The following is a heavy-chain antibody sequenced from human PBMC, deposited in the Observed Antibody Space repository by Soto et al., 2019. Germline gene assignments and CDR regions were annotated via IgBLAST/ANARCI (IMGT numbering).Heavy chain of an antibody. V-gene: IGHV3-11*01. CDR2: ISSRGDRT. CDR3: AKDIGIIVKACDAFDV. CDR1: GFAFRDHY. J-gene: IGHJ3*01. Sequence: QVQLVESGGGLVKPGGSLRLSCATSGFAFRDHYMTWFRQAPGEGLEWLAYISSRGDRTYYADSVKGRFTISRDRSKNTVSLQMDSLRAEDTAVYYCAKDIGIIVKACDAFDVWGQGTKVTVSS. D-gene: IGHD3-16*02.